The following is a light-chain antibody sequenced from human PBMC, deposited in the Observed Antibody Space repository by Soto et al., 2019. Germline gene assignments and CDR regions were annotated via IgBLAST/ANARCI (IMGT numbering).Light chain of an antibody. V-gene: IGKV3-15*01. CDR2: GAS. J-gene: IGKJ2*01. Sequence: EIVMTQSPATLSVSPGERATLSCRASQSVSSNLAWYQQKPGQAPRLLIYGASTRATGIPARLSGNGSGTEFTLTISSLQSEDFAVYYCQQYNNWPHTFGQGPMLEMK. CDR1: QSVSSN. CDR3: QQYNNWPHT.